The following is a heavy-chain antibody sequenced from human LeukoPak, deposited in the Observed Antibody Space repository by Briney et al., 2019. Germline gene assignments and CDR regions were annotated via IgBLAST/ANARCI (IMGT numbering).Heavy chain of an antibody. D-gene: IGHD3-16*02. V-gene: IGHV3-7*01. CDR3: ARDRYYDYVWGSYRSKPDAFDI. J-gene: IGHJ3*02. CDR1: GFTFSSYW. CDR2: IKQDGSEK. Sequence: SGGSLRLSCAASGFTFSSYWMSWVRQAPGKGLEWVANIKQDGSEKYYVDSVKGRFTISRDNAKNSLYLQMNSLRAEDTAVYYCARDRYYDYVWGSYRSKPDAFDIWGQGTMATVSS.